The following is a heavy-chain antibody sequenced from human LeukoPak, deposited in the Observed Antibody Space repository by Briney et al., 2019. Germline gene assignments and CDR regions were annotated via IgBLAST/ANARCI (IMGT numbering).Heavy chain of an antibody. J-gene: IGHJ5*02. CDR1: GGSISSSSYY. CDR2: IYYSGST. D-gene: IGHD3-9*01. CDR3: ASCAVLTGYQNWFDP. V-gene: IGHV4-39*07. Sequence: NTSETLSLTCTVSGGSISSSSYYWGWIRQPPGKGLEWIGSIYYSGSTYYNPSLKSRVTISVDTSKNQFSLKLSSVTAADTAVYYCASCAVLTGYQNWFDPWGQGTLVTVSS.